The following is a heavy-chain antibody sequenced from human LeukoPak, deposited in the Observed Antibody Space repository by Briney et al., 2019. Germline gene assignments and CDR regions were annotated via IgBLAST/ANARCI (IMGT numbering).Heavy chain of an antibody. D-gene: IGHD4-17*01. V-gene: IGHV3-30-3*01. Sequence: GGSLRLSCAASRFTFRSYAMHWVRQAPGKGLEWVAVISYDGSNKYYADSVKGRFTISRDNSKNTLYLQMSSLRAEDTAVYYCVREVYGVIYFDYWGQGTLVIVSS. CDR1: RFTFRSYA. CDR3: VREVYGVIYFDY. CDR2: ISYDGSNK. J-gene: IGHJ4*02.